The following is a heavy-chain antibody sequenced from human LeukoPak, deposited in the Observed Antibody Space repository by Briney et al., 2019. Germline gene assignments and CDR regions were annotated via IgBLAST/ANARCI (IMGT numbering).Heavy chain of an antibody. CDR1: GGSISSGSYY. CDR3: ARDAYDYGDYHLVSPQSYAFDM. D-gene: IGHD4-17*01. CDR2: IYTSGST. Sequence: SETLSLTCTVSGGSISSGSYYWSWIRQPAGKGLEWIGRIYTSGSTNYNPSLKSPVTISVDTSKNQFSLKLSSVTAADTAVFYCARDAYDYGDYHLVSPQSYAFDMWGQGTMVSVSS. J-gene: IGHJ3*02. V-gene: IGHV4-61*02.